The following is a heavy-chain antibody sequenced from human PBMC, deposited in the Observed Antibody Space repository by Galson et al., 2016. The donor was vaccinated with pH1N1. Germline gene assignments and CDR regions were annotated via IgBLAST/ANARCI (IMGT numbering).Heavy chain of an antibody. CDR2: IRQDGSEK. V-gene: IGHV3-7*01. J-gene: IGHJ2*01. Sequence: SLRLSCAASGFIFSDYWMHWVRQAPGKGLEWVANIRQDGSEKYYVDSMKGRFTISRDNAKNSLYLQMNSLRAEDTAVYYCARRYFDLWGRGTLVTVSS. CDR1: GFIFSDYW. CDR3: ARRYFDL.